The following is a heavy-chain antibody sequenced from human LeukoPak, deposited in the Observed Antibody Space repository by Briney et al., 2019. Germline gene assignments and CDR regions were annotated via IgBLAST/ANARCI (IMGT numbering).Heavy chain of an antibody. CDR3: ARDPGMKRAAACGDH. V-gene: IGHV3-48*01. J-gene: IGHJ4*02. CDR2: ISSSSKAI. D-gene: IGHD6-13*01. CDR1: GFSFNTYG. Sequence: GGSLRLSCAASGFSFNTYGMIWVRQAPGKGLEWISYISSSSKAIYYADSVKGRFTISRDNAKNSLCLQVSSLRAEDTAVYYCARDPGMKRAAACGDHWGQGTLVIVSS.